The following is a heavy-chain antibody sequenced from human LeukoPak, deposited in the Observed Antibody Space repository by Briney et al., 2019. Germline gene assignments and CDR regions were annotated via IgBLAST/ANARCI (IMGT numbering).Heavy chain of an antibody. CDR3: AREGYYGSGSPPSLYFDY. J-gene: IGHJ4*02. Sequence: GGSLRLSCAGSGFPFSSDAMNWVRQAPGKGLEWVASISGSTGSTQYADSVKGRFTISRDNSRSTLYLQMNSLRPEDTAIYYCAREGYYGSGSPPSLYFDYWGQGTLVTVSS. CDR1: GFPFSSDA. CDR2: ISGSTGST. D-gene: IGHD3-10*01. V-gene: IGHV3-23*01.